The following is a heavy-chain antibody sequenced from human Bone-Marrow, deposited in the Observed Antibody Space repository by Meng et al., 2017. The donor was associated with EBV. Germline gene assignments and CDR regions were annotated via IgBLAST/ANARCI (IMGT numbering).Heavy chain of an antibody. Sequence: QVALGDSGGRGVLPGVSPRLSCVSSGFTFSRFSMHWVRLLPGKGLESVAVISNDGTNEYYADSVKGRFTISRDNPKSTLYLQMNSLRAEDTALYYCARDGGGGYNMIDYWGQGTLVTVSS. CDR1: GFTFSRFS. J-gene: IGHJ4*02. CDR3: ARDGGGGYNMIDY. D-gene: IGHD5-24*01. CDR2: ISNDGTNE. V-gene: IGHV3-30-3*01.